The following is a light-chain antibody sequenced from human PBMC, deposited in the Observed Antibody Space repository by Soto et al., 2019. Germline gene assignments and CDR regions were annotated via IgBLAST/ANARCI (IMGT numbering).Light chain of an antibody. V-gene: IGLV1-40*01. Sequence: QSVLTQPPSVSGAPGQRVTISCTGSSSDIGAGYDVHWYQQLPGTAPKLLIYGNNNRPSGVPDRFSGSKSGTSASLAITGLQAEDEADYYYQSYDSSLRDVVFGGGTKLTVL. CDR3: QSYDSSLRDVV. J-gene: IGLJ2*01. CDR2: GNN. CDR1: SSDIGAGYD.